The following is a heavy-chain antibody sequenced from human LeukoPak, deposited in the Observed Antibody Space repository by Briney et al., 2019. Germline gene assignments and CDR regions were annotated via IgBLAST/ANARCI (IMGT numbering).Heavy chain of an antibody. CDR1: GFTFTSYA. CDR3: ARDGGGSAWYGDFDY. CDR2: INAGNGNT. V-gene: IGHV1-3*01. D-gene: IGHD6-19*01. Sequence: GGSLRLSCAASGFTFTSYAMHWVRQAPGQRLEWMGWINAGNGNTKYSQKFQGRVTITRDTSASTAYMELSSLRSEDTAVYYCARDGGGSAWYGDFDYWGQGTLVTVSS. J-gene: IGHJ4*02.